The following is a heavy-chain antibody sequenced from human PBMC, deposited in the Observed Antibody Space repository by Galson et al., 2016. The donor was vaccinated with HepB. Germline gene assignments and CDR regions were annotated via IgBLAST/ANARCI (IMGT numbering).Heavy chain of an antibody. CDR3: ARPSSGWANDAFDI. CDR1: GGTFTTYP. CDR2: IIPLLGIP. J-gene: IGHJ3*02. D-gene: IGHD6-19*01. V-gene: IGHV1-69*02. Sequence: SVKVSCKASGGTFTTYPITWVRQAPGQGPECLGRIIPLLGIPKYAQKFQGRLTITADKSTSTTYMELTSLRSVDTAVYYCARPSSGWANDAFDIWGQGTMVTVSS.